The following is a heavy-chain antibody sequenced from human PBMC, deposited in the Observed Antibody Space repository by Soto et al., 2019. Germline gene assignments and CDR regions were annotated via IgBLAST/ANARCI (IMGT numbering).Heavy chain of an antibody. Sequence: ASVKVSCKASGGTFSSYAISWVRQAPGQGLEWMGGIIPIFGTANYAQKFQGRVTITADESTSTAYMELSSLRSEDTAVYYCARDGAGFLRPAHYYYGMDVWGQGTTVTVSS. V-gene: IGHV1-69*13. J-gene: IGHJ6*02. CDR3: ARDGAGFLRPAHYYYGMDV. D-gene: IGHD3-3*01. CDR2: IIPIFGTA. CDR1: GGTFSSYA.